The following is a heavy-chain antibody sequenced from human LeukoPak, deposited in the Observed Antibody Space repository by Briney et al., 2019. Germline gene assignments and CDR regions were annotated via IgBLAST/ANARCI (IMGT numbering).Heavy chain of an antibody. CDR1: GDSVSSNSTA. CDR2: TYYRSKWYN. V-gene: IGHV6-1*01. CDR3: ARYRTGVFDY. D-gene: IGHD7-27*01. J-gene: IGHJ4*02. Sequence: SQTLSLTCAISGDSVSSNSTAWHWLRQSPSRGLEWLGRTYYRSKWYNDYAVSVKSRITINPDTSKNQFSLQLNSVTPEDAAVYYCARYRTGVFDYWGQGTLVTVSS.